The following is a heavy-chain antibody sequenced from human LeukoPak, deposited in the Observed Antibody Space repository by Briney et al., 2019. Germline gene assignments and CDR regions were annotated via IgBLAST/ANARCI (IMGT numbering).Heavy chain of an antibody. V-gene: IGHV1-2*02. Sequence: ASVKVSCKASGYTFTGYYMHWVRQAPGQGLEWMGWINPNSGGTNYAQKFQGRVTMTRDTSISTAYMELRSLRSDDTAVYYCARVREWELLVNYYYYYYMDVWGKGTTVTISS. CDR1: GYTFTGYY. D-gene: IGHD1-26*01. CDR3: ARVREWELLVNYYYYYYMDV. CDR2: INPNSGGT. J-gene: IGHJ6*03.